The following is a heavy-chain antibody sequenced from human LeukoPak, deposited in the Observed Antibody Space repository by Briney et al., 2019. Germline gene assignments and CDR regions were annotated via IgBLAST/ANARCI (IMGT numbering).Heavy chain of an antibody. CDR3: ARDFIAAAGTVDY. CDR1: GFTFSSYS. V-gene: IGHV3-48*01. D-gene: IGHD6-13*01. J-gene: IGHJ4*02. Sequence: GGSLRLSCAASGFTFSSYSMNWVRQAPGKGLEWVSYISSSSSTIYYADSVKGRFTISRDNSKNTLYLQMNSLRAEDTAVYYCARDFIAAAGTVDYWGQGTLVTVSS. CDR2: ISSSSSTI.